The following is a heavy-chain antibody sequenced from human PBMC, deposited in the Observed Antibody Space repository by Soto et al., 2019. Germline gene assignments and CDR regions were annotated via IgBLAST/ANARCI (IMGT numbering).Heavy chain of an antibody. Sequence: GASVKVSCKAAAYTFTSYDINWVRQATGQDFEWMGWMNPNNGNTSYAQKFQGRVTMTRDTSKSTAFMELSSLTSEDTAVYYCARGPRNWGVDYWGKGTLVTVSS. J-gene: IGHJ4*02. CDR1: AYTFTSYD. D-gene: IGHD7-27*01. CDR2: MNPNNGNT. V-gene: IGHV1-8*01. CDR3: ARGPRNWGVDY.